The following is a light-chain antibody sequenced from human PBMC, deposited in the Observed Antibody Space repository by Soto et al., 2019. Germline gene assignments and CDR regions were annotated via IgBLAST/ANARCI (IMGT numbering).Light chain of an antibody. V-gene: IGKV1-12*01. CDR3: QQSNSFPLT. J-gene: IGKJ4*01. Sequence: DIQMTQSPSSVSASVGDRVSITCWASQGISNWLAWYQQKPGRAPKLLTYTGSSLHSGVPSRFSGTRSGTDFTLTIIILQPEDVATYYCQQSNSFPLTFGGGTKVEIK. CDR1: QGISNW. CDR2: TGS.